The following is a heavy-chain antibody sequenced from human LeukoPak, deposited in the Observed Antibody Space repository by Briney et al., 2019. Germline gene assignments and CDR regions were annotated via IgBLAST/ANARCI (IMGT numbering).Heavy chain of an antibody. V-gene: IGHV3-30*18. CDR1: GFTFSSYG. D-gene: IGHD3-10*01. CDR2: ISYDGSNK. CDR3: AKGMVYGYFDY. J-gene: IGHJ4*02. Sequence: RPGGSLRLSCAASGFTFSSYGMHWVRQAPGKGLEWVAVISYDGSNKYYADSVKGRFTISRDNSKNTLYLQMNSLRAEDTAVYYCAKGMVYGYFDYWGQGTLVTVSS.